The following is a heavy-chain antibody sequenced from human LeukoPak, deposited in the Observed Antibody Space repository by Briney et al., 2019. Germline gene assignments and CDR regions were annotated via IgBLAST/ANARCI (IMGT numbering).Heavy chain of an antibody. D-gene: IGHD3-9*01. Sequence: SETLSLTCAVYGGSFSGYYWSWLRQPPGKGLEWIGEINHSGSTNYNPSLKSRVTISVDTSKNQFSLKLSSVTAADAAVYYCARGRINRMGFDWFWGYFDYWGQGTLVTVSS. CDR1: GGSFSGYY. V-gene: IGHV4-34*01. J-gene: IGHJ4*02. CDR3: ARGRINRMGFDWFWGYFDY. CDR2: INHSGST.